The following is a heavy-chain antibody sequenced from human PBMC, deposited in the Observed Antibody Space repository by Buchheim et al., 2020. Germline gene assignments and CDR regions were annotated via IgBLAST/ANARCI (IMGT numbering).Heavy chain of an antibody. Sequence: QVQLVESGGGVVQPGTSLRLSCAASGFTFSSYGMHWVRQAPGKGLEWVGMIYHDGSTKYYADSVKGRLTISRDKSKNTLYLQMDSLRSEDTAVYKCARVDDEGYFDYWGQGTL. V-gene: IGHV3-33*01. CDR2: IYHDGSTK. CDR1: GFTFSSYG. CDR3: ARVDDEGYFDY. D-gene: IGHD3-16*01. J-gene: IGHJ4*02.